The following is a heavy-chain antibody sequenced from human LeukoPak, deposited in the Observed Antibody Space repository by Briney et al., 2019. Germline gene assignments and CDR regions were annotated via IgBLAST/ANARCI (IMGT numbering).Heavy chain of an antibody. J-gene: IGHJ4*02. CDR1: GGSISSYY. Sequence: ETLSLTCTVSGGSISSYYWSWVRQAPGKGLQWVSTIPSGGGTYYADSVKGRFTISRDNSKNTLYLQMNSLQSEDTAVYYCAKRPFESSGPFDSWGLETLVTVSS. V-gene: IGHV3-53*01. CDR2: IPSGGGT. D-gene: IGHD2-15*01. CDR3: AKRPFESSGPFDS.